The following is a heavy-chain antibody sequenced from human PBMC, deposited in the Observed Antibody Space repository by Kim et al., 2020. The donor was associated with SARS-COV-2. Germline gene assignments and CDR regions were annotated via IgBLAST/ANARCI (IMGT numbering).Heavy chain of an antibody. CDR2: ITWNSGSI. D-gene: IGHD1-20*01. Sequence: GGSLRLSCAASGFTFDGYAMHWVRQAPGKGLEWVSGITWNSGSIGYADSVKGRFTISRDNAKNSLYLQMKSLRAEDTAFYFCAKGAPGARSNNWFYWYFDLWGRGTLVTVSS. CDR3: AKGAPGARSNNWFYWYFDL. J-gene: IGHJ2*01. CDR1: GFTFDGYA. V-gene: IGHV3-9*01.